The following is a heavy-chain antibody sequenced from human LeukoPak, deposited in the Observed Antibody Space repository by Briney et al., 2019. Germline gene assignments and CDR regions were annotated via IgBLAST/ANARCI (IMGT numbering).Heavy chain of an antibody. J-gene: IGHJ6*02. D-gene: IGHD2-15*01. CDR1: GFTFSSYW. Sequence: GGSLRLSCAASGFTFSSYWMSWVRQAPGTGLEWVANIKQDGSEKYYVDSVKGRFTISRDNAKNSLYLQMNSLRAEDTAVYYCARVLRPIGYCSGGSCYKPPIYYYYGMDVWGQGTTVTVSS. CDR2: IKQDGSEK. V-gene: IGHV3-7*01. CDR3: ARVLRPIGYCSGGSCYKPPIYYYYGMDV.